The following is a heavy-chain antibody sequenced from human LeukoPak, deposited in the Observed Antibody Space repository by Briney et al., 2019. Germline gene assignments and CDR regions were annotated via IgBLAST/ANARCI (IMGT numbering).Heavy chain of an antibody. D-gene: IGHD4-17*01. Sequence: PGGSLRLSCAASGFTFSGSAMPWVRQASVKGLEWVGRIRSKANSYATAYAASVKGRFTISRDDSKNTAYLQMNSLKTEDTAVYYCTRLTTVRAYWGQGTLVTVSS. J-gene: IGHJ4*02. CDR2: IRSKANSYAT. V-gene: IGHV3-73*01. CDR3: TRLTTVRAY. CDR1: GFTFSGSA.